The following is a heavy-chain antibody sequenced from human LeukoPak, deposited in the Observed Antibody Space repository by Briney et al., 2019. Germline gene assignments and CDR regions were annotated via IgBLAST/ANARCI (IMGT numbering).Heavy chain of an antibody. CDR3: ARDGGYCTNGVCSYYFDY. V-gene: IGHV4-61*02. CDR2: IYTSGST. CDR1: GGSISSGSYY. D-gene: IGHD2-8*01. J-gene: IGHJ4*02. Sequence: PSQTLSLTCTVSGGSISSGSYYWSWIRQPAGKGLEWIGRIYTSGSTNYNPSLKSRVTISVDTSKNQFSLKLSSVTAADTAAYYCARDGGYCTNGVCSYYFDYWGQGTLVTVSS.